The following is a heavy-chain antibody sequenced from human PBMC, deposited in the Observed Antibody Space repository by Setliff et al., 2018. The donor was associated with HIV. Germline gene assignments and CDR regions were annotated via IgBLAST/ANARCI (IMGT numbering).Heavy chain of an antibody. J-gene: IGHJ1*01. Sequence: ASVKVSCKVSGYTLVELSIHWVRQAPGKGLEWMGGFDPEDVETVYAQKFQGRVTMTEDTSTDTAYMELSSLRSEDTAVYYCATVRRYYYDSSGQEYFQHWGQGTLVTVSS. V-gene: IGHV1-24*01. CDR3: ATVRRYYYDSSGQEYFQH. CDR1: GYTLVELS. CDR2: FDPEDVET. D-gene: IGHD3-22*01.